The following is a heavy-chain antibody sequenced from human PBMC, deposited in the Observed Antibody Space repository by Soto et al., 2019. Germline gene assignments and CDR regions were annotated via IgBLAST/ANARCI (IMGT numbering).Heavy chain of an antibody. D-gene: IGHD1-26*01. J-gene: IGHJ5*02. CDR1: GFIFSNYG. V-gene: IGHV3-33*01. Sequence: QVQLVEAGGGVVQPGRSLRLSCAASGFIFSNYGMHWVRQAPGKGLEWVATIWYDGSDKYYADSVKGRFTISRDNSENTLYLQMNSLRVEDTAMYYCARQGATMTRSVWVVGSWGQGTLVTVSS. CDR3: ARQGATMTRSVWVVGS. CDR2: IWYDGSDK.